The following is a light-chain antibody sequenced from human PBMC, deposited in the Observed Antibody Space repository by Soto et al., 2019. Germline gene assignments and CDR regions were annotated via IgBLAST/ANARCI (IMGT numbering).Light chain of an antibody. V-gene: IGKV1-12*02. CDR2: NTS. J-gene: IGKJ3*01. Sequence: DIQMTQSPSTVSASVGDRVTITCRASQSISSWLAWYQQKPGKAPKLLIYNTSSLESGVPSRFSGSGSGTDFTLTISSLQPEDFATYYCQQNHSFPYTFGPGSRVQI. CDR3: QQNHSFPYT. CDR1: QSISSW.